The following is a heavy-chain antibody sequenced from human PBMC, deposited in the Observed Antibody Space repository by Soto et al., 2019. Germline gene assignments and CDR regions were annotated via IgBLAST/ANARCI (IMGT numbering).Heavy chain of an antibody. J-gene: IGHJ5*02. V-gene: IGHV4-4*07. CDR2: IYTSGST. Sequence: SETLSLTCSVSGGSISSYYWSWIRQPAGKGLEWIGRIYTSGSTNYNPSLKSRVTMSVDTSKNQFSLKLSSVTAADTAVYYCARGVSSSWYGTPGWFDPWGQGTLVTVSS. D-gene: IGHD6-13*01. CDR1: GGSISSYY. CDR3: ARGVSSSWYGTPGWFDP.